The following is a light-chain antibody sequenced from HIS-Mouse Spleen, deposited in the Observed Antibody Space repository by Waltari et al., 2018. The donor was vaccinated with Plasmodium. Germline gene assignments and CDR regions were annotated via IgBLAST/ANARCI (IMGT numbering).Light chain of an antibody. V-gene: IGLV2-23*03. CDR1: ISDVWSYNL. CDR3: CSYAGSSTFVV. CDR2: EGS. Sequence: QSALTQPASVSGSPGQSITLSCTGTISDVWSYNLLSWYQQHPGKAPKLMIYEGSKRPSGVSNRFSGSKSGNTASLTISGLQAEDEADYYCCSYAGSSTFVVFGGGTKLTVL. J-gene: IGLJ2*01.